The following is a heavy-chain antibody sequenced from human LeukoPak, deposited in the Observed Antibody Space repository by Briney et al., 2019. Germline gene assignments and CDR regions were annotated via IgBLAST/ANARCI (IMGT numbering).Heavy chain of an antibody. CDR1: GYTFTSYY. Sequence: ASVKVSCKASGYTFTSYYMHWVRQAPGQGLEWMGIINPSGGSTSYAQKFQGRVTMTRDMSTSTVYVELSSLRSEDTAVYYCARDRGGDWFDPWGQGTLVTVSS. CDR2: INPSGGST. D-gene: IGHD4-23*01. J-gene: IGHJ5*02. V-gene: IGHV1-46*01. CDR3: ARDRGGDWFDP.